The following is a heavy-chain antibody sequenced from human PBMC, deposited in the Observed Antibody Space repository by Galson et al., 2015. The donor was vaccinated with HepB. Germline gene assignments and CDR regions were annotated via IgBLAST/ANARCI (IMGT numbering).Heavy chain of an antibody. CDR3: GRHRFRREGLRGIDY. V-gene: IGHV1-69*04. CDR1: GDTFSNHA. Sequence: SVKVSCKASGDTFSNHAISWVRQAPGQGLEWMGRIIPTLAITNYAQKFEGRVTIGADKSTSTAYMELSSLRSEDTAIYYCGRHRFRREGLRGIDYWGQGTLVTVFS. D-gene: IGHD3-10*01. J-gene: IGHJ4*02. CDR2: IIPTLAIT.